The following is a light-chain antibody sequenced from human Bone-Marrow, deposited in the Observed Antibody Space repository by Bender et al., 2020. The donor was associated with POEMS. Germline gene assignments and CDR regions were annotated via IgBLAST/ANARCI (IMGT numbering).Light chain of an antibody. V-gene: IGLV3-1*01. CDR3: QAWDSNSGV. CDR2: QDT. Sequence: SDALTQPPSVSVSPGQTASITCSGDKLGQRYASWYQQKPGQSPVLLIYQDTKRPSGIPERFSGSTSENTATLTISGTQALDEADYYCQAWDSNSGVFGGGTRLTIL. J-gene: IGLJ3*02. CDR1: KLGQRY.